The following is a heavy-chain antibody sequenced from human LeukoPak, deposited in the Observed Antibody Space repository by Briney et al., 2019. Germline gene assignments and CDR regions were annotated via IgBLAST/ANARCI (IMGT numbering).Heavy chain of an antibody. V-gene: IGHV3-23*01. CDR2: ITDSGGDT. D-gene: IGHD2-15*01. J-gene: IGHJ4*02. CDR3: AKVGGGGYPYYFDY. Sequence: GGSLRLSCAASGFTFSSYVMSWVRQAPGKGLEWVSAITDSGGDTYYADSVKGRFTISRDNSKNTLYPQMNSLRAEDTAVFYCAKVGGGGYPYYFDYWGQGTLVTVSS. CDR1: GFTFSSYV.